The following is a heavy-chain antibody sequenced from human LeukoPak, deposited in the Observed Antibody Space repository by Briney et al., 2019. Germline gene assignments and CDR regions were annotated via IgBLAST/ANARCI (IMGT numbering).Heavy chain of an antibody. D-gene: IGHD3-9*01. V-gene: IGHV3-21*06. CDR3: ASHYDIDY. J-gene: IGHJ4*02. Sequence: PGGSLRLSCAASGLTFSTYNMNWVRQTPGKGLEWVSSISSGSSYIYYADSMKGRFTVSRDNAKNSLYLQMNSLKAEDTAVYFCASHYDIDYWGQGTLVTVSS. CDR1: GLTFSTYN. CDR2: ISSGSSYI.